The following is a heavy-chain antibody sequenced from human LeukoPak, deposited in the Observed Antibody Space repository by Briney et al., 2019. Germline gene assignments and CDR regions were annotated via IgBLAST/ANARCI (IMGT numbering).Heavy chain of an antibody. CDR1: GGSISSYY. CDR3: ARGGTVVNGFDY. V-gene: IGHV4-59*01. J-gene: IGHJ4*02. Sequence: SETLSLTCTVSGGSISSYYWSWIRQPPGKGLEWIGYIYYSGSTNYNPSLKSRVTISVDTSKNQFSLKLSSVTAADTAVYYCARGGTVVNGFDYWGQGTLVTVSS. D-gene: IGHD4-23*01. CDR2: IYYSGST.